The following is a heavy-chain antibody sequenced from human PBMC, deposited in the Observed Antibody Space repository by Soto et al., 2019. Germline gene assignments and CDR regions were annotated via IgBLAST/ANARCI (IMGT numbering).Heavy chain of an antibody. Sequence: SETLSLTCTVSGGSISRYYWSWIRQPPGKGLEWIGYIYYSGSTNYNPSLKSRVTISVDTSKNQFSLKLTSVTAADTAVYYCAREAAGILNWFDPWGQGTLVTVS. D-gene: IGHD6-25*01. CDR2: IYYSGST. CDR1: GGSISRYY. CDR3: AREAAGILNWFDP. V-gene: IGHV4-59*12. J-gene: IGHJ5*02.